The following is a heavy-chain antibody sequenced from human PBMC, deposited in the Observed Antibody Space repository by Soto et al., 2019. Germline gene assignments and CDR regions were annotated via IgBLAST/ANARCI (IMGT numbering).Heavy chain of an antibody. CDR3: AKDHCSSTSCYAPYYFDY. Sequence: GGSLRLSCAASGFTFSSYAMSWVRRAPGKGLEWVSAISGSGGSTYYADSVKGRFTISRDNSKNTLYLQMNSLRAEDTAVYYCAKDHCSSTSCYAPYYFDYWGQGTLVTVSS. D-gene: IGHD2-2*01. CDR2: ISGSGGST. CDR1: GFTFSSYA. J-gene: IGHJ4*02. V-gene: IGHV3-23*01.